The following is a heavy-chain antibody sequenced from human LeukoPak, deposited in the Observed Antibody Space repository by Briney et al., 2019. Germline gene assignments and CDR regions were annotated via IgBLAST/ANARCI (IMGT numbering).Heavy chain of an antibody. CDR1: GITFSDHW. Sequence: GGSLRLSCGASGITFSDHWMHWVRQAPGKGPVWVSGIDTDGSTTRYADSVKGRFTISRDNAKNTLYLQMNTLRAEDTAVYYCARDRPHNWFDPWGQGTLVTVSS. J-gene: IGHJ5*02. V-gene: IGHV3-74*01. CDR3: ARDRPHNWFDP. CDR2: IDTDGSTT.